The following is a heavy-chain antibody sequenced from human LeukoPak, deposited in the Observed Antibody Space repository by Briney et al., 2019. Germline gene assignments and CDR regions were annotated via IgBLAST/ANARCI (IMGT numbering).Heavy chain of an antibody. CDR2: ISGSGGST. Sequence: GGSLRLSCAVSGITLSNYGMSWVRQTPRKGLEWVAGISGSGGSTSYADSVKGRFTISRDNPKNTLYLEMNSLRAEDTAVYFCAKRGVVIRVILVGFHKEAYYFDSWGQGALVTVSS. V-gene: IGHV3-23*01. CDR3: AKRGVVIRVILVGFHKEAYYFDS. J-gene: IGHJ4*02. CDR1: GITLSNYG. D-gene: IGHD3-22*01.